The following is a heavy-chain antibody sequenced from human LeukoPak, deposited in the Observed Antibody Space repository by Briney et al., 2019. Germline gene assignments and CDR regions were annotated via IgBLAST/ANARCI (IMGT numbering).Heavy chain of an antibody. D-gene: IGHD3-10*01. J-gene: IGHJ6*03. CDR3: ARVVGDYYGSGSYPRSFYYMDV. CDR1: GGSISSYY. CDR2: IYYSGST. Sequence: SETLSLTCTVSGGSISSYYWSWIRQPPGKGLEWIGYIYYSGSTNYNPSLKSRVTISVDTSKNQFSLKLSSVTAADTAVYYCARVVGDYYGSGSYPRSFYYMDVWGKGTTVTISS. V-gene: IGHV4-59*01.